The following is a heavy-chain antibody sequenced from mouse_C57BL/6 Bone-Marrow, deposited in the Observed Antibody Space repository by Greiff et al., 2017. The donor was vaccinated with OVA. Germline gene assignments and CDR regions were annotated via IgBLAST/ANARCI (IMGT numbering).Heavy chain of an antibody. Sequence: QVQLKESGAELVKPGASVKISCKASGYEFSSYWMNWVKQRPGKGLEWIGQIYPGDGDTNYNGKFKGKATLTADKSSSTAYMQLSSLTSEDSAVYFCARSSGYYGSSPRYFDVWGTGTTVTVSS. D-gene: IGHD1-1*01. CDR2: IYPGDGDT. J-gene: IGHJ1*03. CDR1: GYEFSSYW. CDR3: ARSSGYYGSSPRYFDV. V-gene: IGHV1-80*01.